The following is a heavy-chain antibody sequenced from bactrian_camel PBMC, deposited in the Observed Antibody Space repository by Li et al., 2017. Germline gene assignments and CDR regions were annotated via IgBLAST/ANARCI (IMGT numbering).Heavy chain of an antibody. D-gene: IGHD5*01. CDR3: GVDPCNWGLDVRSADYGK. Sequence: QVQLVESGGGSVQAGGSLRLSCAVFGHTYSLDYVGWFRQGPGKQRDGVARIQRDGTAIYADSVKGRFTVTKDNAKNILYLQMNSLKAEDTAMYYCGVDPCNWGLDVRSADYGKWGQGTQVTVS. CDR1: GHTYSLDY. CDR2: IQRDGTA. J-gene: IGHJ6*01. V-gene: IGHV3S53*01.